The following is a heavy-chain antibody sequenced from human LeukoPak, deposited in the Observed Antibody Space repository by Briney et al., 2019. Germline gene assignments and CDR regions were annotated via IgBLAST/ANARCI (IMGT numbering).Heavy chain of an antibody. Sequence: GGSLRLSCADSGLTFSSYAMSWVRQAPGKGLEWVSAISHSGGSPYYADSVKGRFTISRDNSKNTLYLQMNGLRAEDTAVYYCAKHRMKQWLVSDVDLWGRGTLVTVSS. J-gene: IGHJ2*01. CDR2: ISHSGGSP. V-gene: IGHV3-23*01. CDR1: GLTFSSYA. D-gene: IGHD6-19*01. CDR3: AKHRMKQWLVSDVDL.